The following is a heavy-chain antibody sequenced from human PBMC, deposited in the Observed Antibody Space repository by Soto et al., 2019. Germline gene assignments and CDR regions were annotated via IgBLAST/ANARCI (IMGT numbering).Heavy chain of an antibody. V-gene: IGHV3-23*01. CDR1: RCTFSTYA. Sequence: GGSLRLSCAASRCTFSTYAMSWVLQAPGKGLEWVSGISGGGGDTSYADSVRGRFTCSRDNSKNTLYLQMNSLRAEDTDLYYCAQSLFGGPDIWGQGTMVTVSS. J-gene: IGHJ3*02. CDR3: AQSLFGGPDI. CDR2: ISGGGGDT. D-gene: IGHD2-15*01.